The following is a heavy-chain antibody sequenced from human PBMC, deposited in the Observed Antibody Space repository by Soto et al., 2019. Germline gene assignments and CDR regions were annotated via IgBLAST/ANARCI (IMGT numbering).Heavy chain of an antibody. CDR3: ARETYGDYVGYFDP. J-gene: IGHJ5*02. D-gene: IGHD4-17*01. V-gene: IGHV4-59*01. Sequence: PSETLSLTCTVSGGSISSYYWSWIRQPPGKGLEWIGYIYYSVNTNYSPSLKSRVIILVDTSKNQFSLKLRSVTAVDTAVYYCARETYGDYVGYFDPWGQGIQVTVSS. CDR1: GGSISSYY. CDR2: IYYSVNT.